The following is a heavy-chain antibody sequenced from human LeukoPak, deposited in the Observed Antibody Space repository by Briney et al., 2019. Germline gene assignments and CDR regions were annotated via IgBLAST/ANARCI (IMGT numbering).Heavy chain of an antibody. V-gene: IGHV1-2*02. CDR1: GYTFTGYY. CDR2: INPNSGGT. Sequence: GASVKVSCKASGYTFTGYYMHWVRQAPGQGLEWMGWINPNSGGTNYAQKFQGRVTMTRDTSISTAYMELSRLRSDDTAVYYCARPGQLGEYTPHYFDYWGQGTLVTVSS. D-gene: IGHD7-27*01. CDR3: ARPGQLGEYTPHYFDY. J-gene: IGHJ4*02.